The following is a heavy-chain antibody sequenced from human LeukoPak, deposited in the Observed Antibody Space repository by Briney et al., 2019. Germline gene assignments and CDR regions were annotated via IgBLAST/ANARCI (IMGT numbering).Heavy chain of an antibody. J-gene: IGHJ4*02. V-gene: IGHV3-9*01. Sequence: GGSLRLSCAASGFTFDDYAMHWVRQAPGKGLEWVSGISWNSGSIGYADSVKGRFTISRDNAKNSLYLQMNSLRAEDTAVYYCARDRWELLVGYFDYWGQGTLVTVSS. CDR3: ARDRWELLVGYFDY. D-gene: IGHD1-26*01. CDR2: ISWNSGSI. CDR1: GFTFDDYA.